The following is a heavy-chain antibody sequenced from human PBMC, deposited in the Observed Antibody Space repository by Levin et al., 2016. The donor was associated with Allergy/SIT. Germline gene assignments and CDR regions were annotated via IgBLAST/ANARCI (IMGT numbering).Heavy chain of an antibody. CDR1: GYTFTSYG. D-gene: IGHD3-9*01. CDR2: ISAYNGNT. Sequence: ASVKVSCKASGYTFTSYGISWVRQAPGQGLEWMGWISAYNGNTNYAQKLQGRVTMTTDTSTSTAYMELRSLRSDDTAVYYCARKPIRYFDSMHYFDYWGQGTLVTVSS. CDR3: ARKPIRYFDSMHYFDY. V-gene: IGHV1-18*01. J-gene: IGHJ4*02.